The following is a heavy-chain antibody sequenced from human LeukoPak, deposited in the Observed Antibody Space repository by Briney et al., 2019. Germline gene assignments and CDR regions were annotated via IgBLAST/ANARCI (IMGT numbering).Heavy chain of an antibody. D-gene: IGHD2-21*01. CDR1: GYTFTSYH. V-gene: IGHV1-46*01. Sequence: GASVKVSCKASGYTFTSYHVHWVRRAPGQGLEWVAVLNPYTGGTTYEPKFQGRVTTTRDTSTTTVYMEPTSLRSEDTAVYYCAKDNGDWAVDYWGPGTLVIVSS. CDR3: AKDNGDWAVDY. CDR2: LNPYTGGT. J-gene: IGHJ4*02.